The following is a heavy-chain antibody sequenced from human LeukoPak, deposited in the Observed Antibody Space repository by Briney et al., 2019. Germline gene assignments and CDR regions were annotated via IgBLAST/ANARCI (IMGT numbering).Heavy chain of an antibody. Sequence: SETLSLTCTVSGGSISSYYWSWIRQPPGKGLEWIGYIYYSGSTNYNPSLESRVTISVDTSKNQFSLKLSSVTAADTAVYYCARSPRDRLLYYGMDVWGQGTTVTVSS. CDR1: GGSISSYY. V-gene: IGHV4-59*01. CDR3: ARSPRDRLLYYGMDV. J-gene: IGHJ6*02. D-gene: IGHD6-25*01. CDR2: IYYSGST.